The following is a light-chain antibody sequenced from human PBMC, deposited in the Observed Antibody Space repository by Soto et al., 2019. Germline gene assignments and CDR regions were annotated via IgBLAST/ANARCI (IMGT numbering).Light chain of an antibody. CDR1: QSVNGF. V-gene: IGKV3-20*01. CDR2: RIF. J-gene: IGKJ4*01. Sequence: EIVMTQSPGTLSVFPGESVTLSCRASQSVNGFLDWFQHKPGQAPRLVLKRIFIRAIGVPARFSGSGSGTDFTLTISRLEPEDFAVYYCQQYGSSPALTFGGGTKVDI. CDR3: QQYGSSPALT.